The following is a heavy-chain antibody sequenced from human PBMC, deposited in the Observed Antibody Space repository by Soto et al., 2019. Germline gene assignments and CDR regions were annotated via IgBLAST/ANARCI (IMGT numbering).Heavy chain of an antibody. D-gene: IGHD6-13*01. J-gene: IGHJ6*02. Sequence: SSETLSLTCTVSGGSVSSGSYYWSWIRQPPGKGLEWIGYIYYSGSTNYNPSLKSRVTISVDTSKNQFSLKLSSVTAADTAVYYCASSRYYYYYYGMDVWGQGTTVTVSS. CDR1: GGSVSSGSYY. V-gene: IGHV4-61*01. CDR3: ASSRYYYYYYGMDV. CDR2: IYYSGST.